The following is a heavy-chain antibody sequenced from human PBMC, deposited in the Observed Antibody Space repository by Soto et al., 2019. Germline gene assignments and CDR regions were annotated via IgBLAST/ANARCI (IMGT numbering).Heavy chain of an antibody. Sequence: PGGSLRLSCAASGFTFSNYVISWLRQAPGRGLEWVSSINANGRSADYADSVKGRFTISRDNSSSTLFLQMNSLRAEDTAIYYCAKEVLGGTMGWFDTWGRGTLVT. CDR1: GFTFSNYV. V-gene: IGHV3-23*01. D-gene: IGHD3-10*01. CDR3: AKEVLGGTMGWFDT. CDR2: INANGRSA. J-gene: IGHJ5*02.